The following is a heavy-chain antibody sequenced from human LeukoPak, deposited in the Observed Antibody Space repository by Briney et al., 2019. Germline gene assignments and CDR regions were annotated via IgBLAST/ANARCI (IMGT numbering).Heavy chain of an antibody. CDR3: AREGKLTGYSGGLGFNY. D-gene: IGHD6-19*01. CDR2: IYHSGST. J-gene: IGHJ4*02. Sequence: SETLSLTCTVSGYSISSDYYWGWIRQPPGKGLEWVGSIYHSGSTYYNPSLKSRVTISIHTSKNQFSLKLSSVTAADTAVYYCAREGKLTGYSGGLGFNYWGQGTLVTVSS. CDR1: GYSISSDYY. V-gene: IGHV4-38-2*02.